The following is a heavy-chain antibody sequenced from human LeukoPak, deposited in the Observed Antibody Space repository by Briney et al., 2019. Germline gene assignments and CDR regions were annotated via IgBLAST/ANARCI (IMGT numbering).Heavy chain of an antibody. Sequence: GGSLRLSCAASGFTIYDYAMSWVRQPPGKGLEWVSLIRDGDGRTHYADTVKGRFTISRDNSKKMVYLQMNGLRADDTAVYYCAKDHSTTWLGSFNYWGQGTLVTVSS. CDR3: AKDHSTTWLGSFNY. J-gene: IGHJ4*02. CDR2: IRDGDGRT. CDR1: GFTIYDYA. V-gene: IGHV3-23*01. D-gene: IGHD2-2*01.